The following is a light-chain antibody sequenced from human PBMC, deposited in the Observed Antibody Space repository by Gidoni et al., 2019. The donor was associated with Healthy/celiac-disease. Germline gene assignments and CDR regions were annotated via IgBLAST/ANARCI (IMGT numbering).Light chain of an antibody. V-gene: IGKV3-11*01. J-gene: IGKJ4*01. CDR1: QSFSSY. CDR3: QQRSNWPELT. CDR2: DAS. Sequence: EIVLTQSPATLSVSTGERATLSCRASQSFSSYLAWYQQKPGQAPRLRSYDASNRATGIPARVSGSGSGTDFTLTISRLEPEDFAVYYCQQRSNWPELTFGGGTKVEIK.